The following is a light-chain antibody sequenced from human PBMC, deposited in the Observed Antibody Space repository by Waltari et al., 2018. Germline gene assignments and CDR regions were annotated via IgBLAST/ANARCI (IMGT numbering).Light chain of an antibody. V-gene: IGKV3-11*01. J-gene: IGKJ4*01. CDR2: DSI. Sequence: EVILTQSPTTLSLSPGERATLSCRASQNVNVYVAWYQQRPGQAPRLLIYDSINRATGIPTRFSGSGSGTDFTLTISSLEPEDFAVYYCQQRQNWPPLTFGGGTKVEIK. CDR3: QQRQNWPPLT. CDR1: QNVNVY.